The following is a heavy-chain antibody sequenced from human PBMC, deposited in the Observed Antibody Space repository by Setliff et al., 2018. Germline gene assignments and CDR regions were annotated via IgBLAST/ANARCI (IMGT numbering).Heavy chain of an antibody. D-gene: IGHD1-7*01. CDR1: GGSISSSSYY. J-gene: IGHJ4*02. CDR2: IYYSGST. V-gene: IGHV4-39*01. CDR3: ARRSVRRRNCYFDY. Sequence: ETLSLTCTVSGGSISSSSYYWGWIRQPPGKGLEWIGSIYYSGSTYYNPSLKSRVTISVDTSKNQFSLKLSSVAAADTAVYYCARRSVRRRNCYFDYWGQGTLVTVSS.